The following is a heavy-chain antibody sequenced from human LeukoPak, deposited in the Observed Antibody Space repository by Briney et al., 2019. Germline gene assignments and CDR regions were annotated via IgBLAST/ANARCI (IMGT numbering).Heavy chain of an antibody. D-gene: IGHD6-19*01. CDR1: GGSFSSYY. Sequence: SETLSLTCAVYGGSFSSYYWSWVRQPPGKGLEWIGEVNHSGSTNYNPSLKSRVTISLDTSKNQFSLNLSSVTAADPAVYFCVLAQWVVSDAFDIWGQGTMVTVSS. V-gene: IGHV4-34*01. J-gene: IGHJ3*02. CDR3: VLAQWVVSDAFDI. CDR2: VNHSGST.